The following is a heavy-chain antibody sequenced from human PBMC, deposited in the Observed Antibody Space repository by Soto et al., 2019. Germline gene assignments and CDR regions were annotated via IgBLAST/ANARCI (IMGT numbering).Heavy chain of an antibody. Sequence: QVQLVQSGAEVRKPGASVTVSCRSSGDSFNDYYINWVRQAPGPGVEWMGWINPNGGVTKYAQKFQGWVSMTRDTSIRTVYMQLSRLKSDDTAVYYCARESGGATATLDYYYFYMDVWGTGTTVTVSS. CDR1: GDSFNDYY. CDR3: ARESGGATATLDYYYFYMDV. D-gene: IGHD5-12*01. J-gene: IGHJ6*03. V-gene: IGHV1-2*04. CDR2: INPNGGVT.